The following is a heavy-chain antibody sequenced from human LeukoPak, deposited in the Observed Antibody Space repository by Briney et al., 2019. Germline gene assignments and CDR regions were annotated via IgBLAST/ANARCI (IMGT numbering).Heavy chain of an antibody. V-gene: IGHV3-74*03. CDR2: INSDGTGT. D-gene: IGHD4-17*01. Sequence: GGSLRLSCAASGFTFSRYWMHWVRQAPGKGLVWVSRINSDGTGTTYADSVKGRFAISRDNAKNTLYLQVNSLRAEDTAVYYCARDTYGASDYWGQGTLVTVSS. CDR3: ARDTYGASDY. CDR1: GFTFSRYW. J-gene: IGHJ4*02.